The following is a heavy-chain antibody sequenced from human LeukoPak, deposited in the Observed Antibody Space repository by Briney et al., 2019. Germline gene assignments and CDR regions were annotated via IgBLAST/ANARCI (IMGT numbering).Heavy chain of an antibody. Sequence: GGSLSLSCAASGFTFDDYAMHWVRHAPGKGLEWVSLITWDGGTTHYADSVKGRFTISRDNTKNSLFLQMNSLRAEDTALYYCAKSFDWNYLNYFDYWGQGTLVTVSS. D-gene: IGHD1-7*01. CDR3: AKSFDWNYLNYFDY. V-gene: IGHV3-43D*03. J-gene: IGHJ4*02. CDR2: ITWDGGTT. CDR1: GFTFDDYA.